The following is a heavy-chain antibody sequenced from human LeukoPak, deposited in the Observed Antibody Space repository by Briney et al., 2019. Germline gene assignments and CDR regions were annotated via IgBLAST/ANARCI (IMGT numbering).Heavy chain of an antibody. CDR1: GGSISSYY. CDR3: ARHRNADTAMVSDY. J-gene: IGHJ4*02. V-gene: IGHV4-39*01. D-gene: IGHD5-18*01. CDR2: IYYSGGT. Sequence: PSETLSLTCTVSGGSISSYYWGWIRQPPGKGLEWIGSIYYSGGTYYNPSLKSRVTISVDTSKNQFSLKLSSVSAADTAVYSCARHRNADTAMVSDYWGQGTLVTVSS.